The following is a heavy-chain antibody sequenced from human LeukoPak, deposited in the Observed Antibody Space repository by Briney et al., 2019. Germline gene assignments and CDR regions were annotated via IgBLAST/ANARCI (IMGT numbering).Heavy chain of an antibody. CDR3: ARDVRSTSYYYYMDV. J-gene: IGHJ6*03. D-gene: IGHD2-2*01. V-gene: IGHV1-18*01. CDR1: GYTFTSYG. CDR2: ISAYNGNT. Sequence: ASVKVSCKASGYTFTSYGISWVRQAPGQGLEWMGWISAYNGNTNYAQKLQGRVTMTTDTSTSTAYMELRSLRSDDTAVYYCARDVRSTSYYYYMDVWGKGTTVTVSS.